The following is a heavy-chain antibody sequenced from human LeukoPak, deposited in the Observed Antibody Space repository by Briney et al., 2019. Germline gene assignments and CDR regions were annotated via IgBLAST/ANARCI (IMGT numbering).Heavy chain of an antibody. J-gene: IGHJ4*02. CDR3: ARDIIAVAGTEV. V-gene: IGHV3-9*01. Sequence: GGSLRLSCAAPGFTFDDYAMHWVRQAPGKGLEWVSGISWNSGSIGYADSVKGRFTISRDNAKNSLYTQMTSLRAEDTAVYYCARDIIAVAGTEVWGQGALVTVSS. CDR1: GFTFDDYA. CDR2: ISWNSGSI. D-gene: IGHD6-19*01.